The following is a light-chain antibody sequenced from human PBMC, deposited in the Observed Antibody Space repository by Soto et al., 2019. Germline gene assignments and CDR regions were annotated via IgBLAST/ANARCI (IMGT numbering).Light chain of an antibody. Sequence: DIQMTQSPSSLSASVGGIVTITWRASQTITNYLNWYQQKPGKAPKLLIYAASSLQSGVPSRFSGSGSGTDFTLTISSLQPEDFASYYCQKSYSIPWKFGQGTKVDIK. CDR1: QTITNY. V-gene: IGKV1-39*01. J-gene: IGKJ1*01. CDR3: QKSYSIPWK. CDR2: AAS.